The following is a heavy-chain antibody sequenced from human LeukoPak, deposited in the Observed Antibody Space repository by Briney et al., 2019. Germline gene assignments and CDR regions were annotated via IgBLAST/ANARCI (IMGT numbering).Heavy chain of an antibody. CDR1: GGSISSYY. CDR2: IYYSGST. V-gene: IGHV4-59*01. Sequence: SETLSLTCTVSGGSISSYYWSWIRQPPGKGLEWIGYIYYSGSTNYSPSLKSRVTISVDTSKNQFSLKLSSVTAADTAVYYCARSRTTYYYYYMDVWGKGTTVTVSS. D-gene: IGHD4-17*01. CDR3: ARSRTTYYYYYMDV. J-gene: IGHJ6*03.